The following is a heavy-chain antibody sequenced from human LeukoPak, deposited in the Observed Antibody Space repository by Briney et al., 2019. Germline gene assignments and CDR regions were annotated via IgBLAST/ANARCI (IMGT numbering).Heavy chain of an antibody. CDR3: ARAPPWGGTTIFDS. CDR2: IYYSGST. J-gene: IGHJ4*02. Sequence: SETLSLTCTVSGDSISSSSSYWGWIRQPPGEELEWIGSIYYSGSTYYNTSLKSRVTISVDTSKNQFSLKLSSVTAADTAVYYCARAPPWGGTTIFDSWGQGTLVTVSS. D-gene: IGHD1-1*01. V-gene: IGHV4-39*07. CDR1: GDSISSSSSY.